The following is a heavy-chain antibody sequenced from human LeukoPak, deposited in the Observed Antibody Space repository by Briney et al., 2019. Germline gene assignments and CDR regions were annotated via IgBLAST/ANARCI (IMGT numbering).Heavy chain of an antibody. CDR1: VYTFTRYD. CDR2: INPNSGGT. J-gene: IGHJ5*02. CDR3: ARGASGVYTVTTSWFDH. D-gene: IGHD4-17*01. Sequence: ASVSVSYKSSVYTFTRYDMHWVRQAPGQGREGRGWINPNSGGTNYAQKFQGRGTMTRDTSISTAYMELTRLRSDSTAVYYCARGASGVYTVTTSWFDHWGQGTLVTVSS. V-gene: IGHV1-2*02.